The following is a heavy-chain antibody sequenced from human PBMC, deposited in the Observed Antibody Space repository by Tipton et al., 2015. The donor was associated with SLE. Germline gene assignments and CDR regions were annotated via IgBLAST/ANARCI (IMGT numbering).Heavy chain of an antibody. J-gene: IGHJ4*02. CDR2: IYYSRNT. V-gene: IGHV4-59*01. Sequence: LRLSCTVSSGSISSYHWSWIRQPPGKGLEWIGYIYYSRNTNHNPSLESRVTISLDTSKNQFSLKLNSVTAADTAVYYCARGGRWGSVANFDNWGQGTLVTVSS. CDR1: SGSISSYH. CDR3: ARGGRWGSVANFDN. D-gene: IGHD7-27*01.